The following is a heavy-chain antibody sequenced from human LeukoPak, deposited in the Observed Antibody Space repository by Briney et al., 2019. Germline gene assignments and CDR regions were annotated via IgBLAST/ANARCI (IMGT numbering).Heavy chain of an antibody. CDR3: ARVGQHSTADY. CDR1: GYTLTELS. D-gene: IGHD1-1*01. CDR2: INAGNGNT. Sequence: ASVKVSCKVSGYTLTELSIHWVRQAPGQGLEWMGWINAGNGNTKYSQKFQGRVTITRDTSASTAYMELSSLRSEDTAVYYCARVGQHSTADYWGQGTLVTVSS. V-gene: IGHV1-3*01. J-gene: IGHJ4*02.